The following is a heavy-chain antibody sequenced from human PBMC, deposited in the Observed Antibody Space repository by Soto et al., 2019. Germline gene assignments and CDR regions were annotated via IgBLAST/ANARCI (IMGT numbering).Heavy chain of an antibody. J-gene: IGHJ4*02. Sequence: QVQLVKSGAEVKKPGASVKVSCKASGYTFTSYGISWVRQAPGQGLEWMGWISAYNGNTNYAQKLQGRVTMTTDTSTSTAYMELRSLRSDDTAVYYCASTIGYCSGGSCYSDANFDYWGQGTLVTVSS. V-gene: IGHV1-18*01. D-gene: IGHD2-15*01. CDR3: ASTIGYCSGGSCYSDANFDY. CDR1: GYTFTSYG. CDR2: ISAYNGNT.